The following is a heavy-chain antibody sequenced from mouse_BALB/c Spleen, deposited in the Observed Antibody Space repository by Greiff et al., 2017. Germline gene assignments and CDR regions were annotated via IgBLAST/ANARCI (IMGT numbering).Heavy chain of an antibody. J-gene: IGHJ2*01. CDR2: IYPGNVNT. CDR3: ARLPFDY. Sequence: QVQLKQSGPELVKPGASVRISCKASGYTFTSYYIHWVKQRPGQGLEWIGWIYPGNVNTKYNEKFKGKATLTADKSSSTAYMQLSSLTSEDSAVYFCARLPFDYWGQGTTLTVSS. V-gene: IGHV1S56*01. CDR1: GYTFTSYY.